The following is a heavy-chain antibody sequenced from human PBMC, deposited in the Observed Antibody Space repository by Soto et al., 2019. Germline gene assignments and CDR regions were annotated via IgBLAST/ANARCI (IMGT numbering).Heavy chain of an antibody. CDR1: GFTFSSYS. V-gene: IGHV3-21*01. J-gene: IGHJ3*02. CDR2: ISSSSSYI. CDR3: ARVRGYYDSTKGDACDI. D-gene: IGHD3-22*01. Sequence: EVQLVESGGGLVKPGGSLRLSCAASGFTFSSYSMNWVRQAPGKGLEWVSSISSSSSYIYYADSVKGRFTISRDKAKNSLYLQLNSLRAEDTAVYYCARVRGYYDSTKGDACDIWGQGTMVTVSS.